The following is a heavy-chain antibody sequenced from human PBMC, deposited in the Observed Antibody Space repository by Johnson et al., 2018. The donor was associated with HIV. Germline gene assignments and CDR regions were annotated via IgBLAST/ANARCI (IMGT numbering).Heavy chain of an antibody. CDR2: ISFVGNLK. V-gene: IGHV3-33*08. CDR3: ARDLGRWAVTTDDGLDI. D-gene: IGHD4-17*01. CDR1: GLSFSNFG. J-gene: IGHJ3*02. Sequence: HVQLVESGGGVVQPGKSLTLSCVGSGLSFSNFGIHWVRQAPGKGPEWVAVISFVGNLKKYADSVKGRLTISRDNAKNSLYLQMSSLRAEDTALYYCARDLGRWAVTTDDGLDIWGQGTMVTVSS.